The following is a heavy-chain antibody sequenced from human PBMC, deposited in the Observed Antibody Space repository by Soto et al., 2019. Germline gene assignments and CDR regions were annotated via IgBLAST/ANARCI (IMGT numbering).Heavy chain of an antibody. Sequence: SETLSLTCTVSGGSVSSGSYYWSWIRQPPGKGLEWIGYIYYSGSTNYNPSLKSRVTISVDTSKNQFSLKLSSVTAADTAVYYCARAKQPPYGDYCFDYWGQGTLVTGS. J-gene: IGHJ4*02. CDR3: ARAKQPPYGDYCFDY. D-gene: IGHD4-17*01. CDR2: IYYSGST. V-gene: IGHV4-61*01. CDR1: GGSVSSGSYY.